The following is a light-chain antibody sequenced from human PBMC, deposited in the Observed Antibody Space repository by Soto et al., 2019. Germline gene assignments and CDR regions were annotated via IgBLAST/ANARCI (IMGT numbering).Light chain of an antibody. J-gene: IGKJ1*01. Sequence: DIQMTQSPSTLSASVGDRVTITCRASQSLSSWLAWYQQKPGKAPKVLIYDASNLESGVPSRFSGSGSGTEFTLTISSLQPDDFATYYCQQYNSHRTFGQGTKVDIK. CDR1: QSLSSW. CDR2: DAS. CDR3: QQYNSHRT. V-gene: IGKV1-5*01.